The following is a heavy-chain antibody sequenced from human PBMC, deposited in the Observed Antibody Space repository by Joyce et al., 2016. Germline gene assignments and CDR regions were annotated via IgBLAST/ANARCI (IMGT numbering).Heavy chain of an antibody. CDR2: INPNTGDT. D-gene: IGHD7-27*01. V-gene: IGHV1-2*06. J-gene: IGHJ5*02. CDR3: ARLLTGDFFDP. Sequence: QVHLVQSGAELQKPGASVKFSCKSSGYTLTDFYIHWVRQAPGHGLEWLGRINPNTGDTKSALKFQGRVTMTRDTSINTAFMELRRLTSDDTAVYYCARLLTGDFFDPWGQGTPVTVSS. CDR1: GYTLTDFY.